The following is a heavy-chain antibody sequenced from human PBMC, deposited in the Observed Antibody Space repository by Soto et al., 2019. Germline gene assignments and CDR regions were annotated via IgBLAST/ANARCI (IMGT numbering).Heavy chain of an antibody. D-gene: IGHD6-19*01. Sequence: GASVKVSCKASGFTFTSSAVQWVRQALGQRLEWIGWIVVGSGNTNYAQKFQERVTITRDMSTSTAYMELSSLRSEDTAVYYCAAEAESSGWDDAFDIWGQGTMVTVSS. CDR1: GFTFTSSA. CDR2: IVVGSGNT. V-gene: IGHV1-58*01. J-gene: IGHJ3*02. CDR3: AAEAESSGWDDAFDI.